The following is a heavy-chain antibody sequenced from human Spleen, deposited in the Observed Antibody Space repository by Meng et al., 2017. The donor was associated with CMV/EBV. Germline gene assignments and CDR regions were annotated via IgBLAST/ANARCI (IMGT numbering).Heavy chain of an antibody. V-gene: IGHV1-69*10. D-gene: IGHD3-3*01. CDR1: GTFSSYA. J-gene: IGHJ4*02. CDR3: ARAGTYDFWSGYPPSG. CDR2: IIPILGIA. Sequence: GTFSSYAIRWVRQAPGQGLEWMGGIIPILGIANYAQKFQGRVTITADKSTSTAYMELSSLRSEDTAVYYCARAGTYDFWSGYPPSGWGQGTLVTVSS.